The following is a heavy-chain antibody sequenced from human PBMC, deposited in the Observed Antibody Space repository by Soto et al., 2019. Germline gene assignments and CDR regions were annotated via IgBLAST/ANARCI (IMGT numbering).Heavy chain of an antibody. V-gene: IGHV4-61*01. CDR3: SRDLSLDV. Sequence: QVQLQESGPGLVKPSETLSLTCTVSGGSVSSGSYYWSWIRQPPGKGLEWIGYIYYSGSTNYNPSLKSRVTISPDRSKNQFSLKLSSVIAADTAVYYCSRDLSLDVWGQGTTVTVSS. CDR1: GGSVSSGSYY. J-gene: IGHJ6*02. CDR2: IYYSGST. D-gene: IGHD1-26*01.